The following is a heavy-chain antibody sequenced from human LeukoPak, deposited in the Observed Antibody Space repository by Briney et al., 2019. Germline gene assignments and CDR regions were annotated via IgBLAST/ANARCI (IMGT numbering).Heavy chain of an antibody. Sequence: ASVKVSCKASGYTFTSYDINWVRQATGQGLEWMGWINPNSGGTNYAQKFQGGVTMTRDTSISTAYMELSRLRSDDTAVYYCARGLRFLEWLPTFDYWGQGTLVTVSS. V-gene: IGHV1-2*02. D-gene: IGHD3-3*01. CDR3: ARGLRFLEWLPTFDY. J-gene: IGHJ4*02. CDR1: GYTFTSYD. CDR2: INPNSGGT.